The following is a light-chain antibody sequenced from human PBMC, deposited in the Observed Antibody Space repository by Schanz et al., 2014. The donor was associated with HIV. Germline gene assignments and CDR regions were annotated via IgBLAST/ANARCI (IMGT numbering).Light chain of an antibody. CDR1: SSDVGGYDY. CDR2: DVT. Sequence: QSALTQPRSVSGSPGQSVTISCTGTSSDVGGYDYVSWYQQHPGKAPKLMIYDVTKRPSGVPDRFSGSKSGNTASLTISGLQAEDEADYYCSSYLVRNTVMFGGGTKLTVL. V-gene: IGLV2-11*01. CDR3: SSYLVRNTVM. J-gene: IGLJ3*02.